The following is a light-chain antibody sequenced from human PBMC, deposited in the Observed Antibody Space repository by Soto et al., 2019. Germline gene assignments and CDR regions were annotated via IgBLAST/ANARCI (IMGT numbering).Light chain of an antibody. J-gene: IGKJ4*01. Sequence: EIVMTQSPATLSVSPGERATLSCRASQSVSSNLAWYQQKPGQAPRLLIYGASTRATGIPSRFSGSGSGTEFTLTISSLHSDDVAVYYCQQYNIWPVFGAGTKVDVK. CDR3: QQYNIWPV. V-gene: IGKV3-15*01. CDR2: GAS. CDR1: QSVSSN.